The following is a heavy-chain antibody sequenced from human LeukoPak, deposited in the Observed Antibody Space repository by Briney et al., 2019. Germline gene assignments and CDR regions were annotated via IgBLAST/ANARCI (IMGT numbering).Heavy chain of an antibody. CDR1: GGSISSGGYY. D-gene: IGHD1-26*01. V-gene: IGHV4-30-2*01. Sequence: TSQTLSLTCTVSGGSISSGGYYWSWIRQPPGKGLEWIGYIYHSGSTYYNPSLKSRVTISVDRSKNQFSLKLSSVTAADTAVYYCARRVVGATTRFDYWGQGTLVTVSS. J-gene: IGHJ4*02. CDR3: ARRVVGATTRFDY. CDR2: IYHSGST.